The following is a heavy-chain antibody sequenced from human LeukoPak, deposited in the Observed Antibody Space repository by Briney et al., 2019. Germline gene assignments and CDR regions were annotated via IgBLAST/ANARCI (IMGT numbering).Heavy chain of an antibody. Sequence: PSEALSLTCTVSGGSISGYFWSWIRQPPGKGLEWVGYIFYSGSTNYNPSLKSRVTMSVDTPKNQFSLKLSSVTAADTAFYYCAAYRFRGDTHYFDYWGQGILVTVSS. CDR2: IFYSGST. CDR1: GGSISGYF. J-gene: IGHJ4*02. CDR3: AAYRFRGDTHYFDY. D-gene: IGHD3-10*01. V-gene: IGHV4-59*01.